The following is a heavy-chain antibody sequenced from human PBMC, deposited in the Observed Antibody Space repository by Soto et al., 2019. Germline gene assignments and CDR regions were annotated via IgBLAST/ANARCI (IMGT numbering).Heavy chain of an antibody. J-gene: IGHJ4*02. Sequence: QVQLQQWGAGLLKPSETLSLTCAVYGGSFSGYYWSWIRQPPGKGLEWIGEINHSGSTNYNPSLKSRVTISVDTSKNQFSLKLSSVTAADTAVYYCARVGLEIRLFDYWGQGTLVTVSS. CDR3: ARVGLEIRLFDY. D-gene: IGHD1-1*01. V-gene: IGHV4-34*01. CDR1: GGSFSGYY. CDR2: INHSGST.